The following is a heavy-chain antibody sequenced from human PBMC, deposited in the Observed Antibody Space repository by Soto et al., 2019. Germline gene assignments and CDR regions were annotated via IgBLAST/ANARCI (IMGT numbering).Heavy chain of an antibody. Sequence: GGFLRLSCAASGFTFSSYSMNWVRQAPGKGLEWVSSISSSSSYIYYADSVKGRFTISRDNAKNSLYLQMNSLRAEDTAVYYCARGSGFWPNEPFDYWGQGTLVTVSS. D-gene: IGHD2-15*01. V-gene: IGHV3-21*01. CDR1: GFTFSSYS. CDR3: ARGSGFWPNEPFDY. CDR2: ISSSSSYI. J-gene: IGHJ4*02.